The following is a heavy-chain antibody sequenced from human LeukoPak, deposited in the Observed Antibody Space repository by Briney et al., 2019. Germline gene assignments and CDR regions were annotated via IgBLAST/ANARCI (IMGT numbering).Heavy chain of an antibody. CDR3: AREAAAAGTAFDP. Sequence: SETLSLTCTVSGGSISSSSYYWGWIRQPPGKGLEWIGSLYYSGSTYYNPSLKSRVTISVDTSKNQFSLKLSSVTAADTAVYYCAREAAAAGTAFDPWGQGTLVTVSS. J-gene: IGHJ5*02. V-gene: IGHV4-39*07. CDR2: LYYSGST. D-gene: IGHD6-13*01. CDR1: GGSISSSSYY.